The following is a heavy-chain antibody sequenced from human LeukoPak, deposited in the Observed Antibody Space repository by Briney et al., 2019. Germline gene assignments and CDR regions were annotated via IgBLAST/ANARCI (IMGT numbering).Heavy chain of an antibody. J-gene: IGHJ4*02. CDR1: RYTFIDYY. CDR3: ARVADNATRPECDY. V-gene: IGHV1-2*02. Sequence: ASVKVSCKPSRYTFIDYYMHWVRQTPRQGREWMGWISTKSGDTDYAQNSQGRVTMTRDTTTSTAYIEVSRVRLDNTSVFYCARVADNATRPECDYGGRGTLVTV. CDR2: ISTKSGDT. D-gene: IGHD6-6*01.